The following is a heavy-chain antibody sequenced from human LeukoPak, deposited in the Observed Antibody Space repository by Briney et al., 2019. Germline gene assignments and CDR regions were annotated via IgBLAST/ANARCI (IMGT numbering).Heavy chain of an antibody. D-gene: IGHD3-3*01. Sequence: SETLSLTCTVSGGSISNYYWSWIRQPPGKGLEWIGYMYYSGSTNYNPSLKSRVTISVDTSKNQFSLKLSSVTAADTAVYYCARDNTILDAFDIWGQGTMVTVSS. CDR3: ARDNTILDAFDI. CDR2: MYYSGST. J-gene: IGHJ3*02. V-gene: IGHV4-59*01. CDR1: GGSISNYY.